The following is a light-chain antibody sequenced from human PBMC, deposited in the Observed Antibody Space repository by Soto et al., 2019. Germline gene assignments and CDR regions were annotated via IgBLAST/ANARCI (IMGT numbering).Light chain of an antibody. CDR1: QSVSSN. CDR2: GAS. CDR3: EQYDQWPLT. J-gene: IGKJ4*01. Sequence: EIVMTQSPGTLSVSPGERATLYCRASQSVSSNLAWYQQRPGQAPRLLIYGASTRATGIPARFSGSGSGTEFTLTISSLQSEDVAVYYCEQYDQWPLTFGGGTEVEIK. V-gene: IGKV3D-15*01.